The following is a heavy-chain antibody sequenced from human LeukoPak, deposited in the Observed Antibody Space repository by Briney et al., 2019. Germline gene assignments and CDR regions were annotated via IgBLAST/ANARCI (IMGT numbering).Heavy chain of an antibody. D-gene: IGHD3-16*01. CDR2: ISSSGSTI. Sequence: GGSLRLSCAASGFSFNSYSMNWVRQAPGKGLEWVSYISSSGSTIYYADSVKGRFTISRDNAKDSLYLQMNSLRAEDTAVYYCAALGWFDPWGQGTLVTVSS. J-gene: IGHJ5*02. V-gene: IGHV3-48*04. CDR1: GFSFNSYS. CDR3: AALGWFDP.